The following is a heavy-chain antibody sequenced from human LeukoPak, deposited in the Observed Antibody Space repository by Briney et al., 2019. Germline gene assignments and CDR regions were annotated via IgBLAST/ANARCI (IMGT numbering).Heavy chain of an antibody. CDR3: ARAQTMFWEFDGFDI. Sequence: NTGGSLRLSCAASGFNFDDYGMSWVRQAPGKGLEWVATMTRSSAIYYADSVKGRFTISRDNAKNSVYLQLNSLRDEDTAVYSCARAQTMFWEFDGFDIWGRGTKVTVSS. D-gene: IGHD3-10*02. V-gene: IGHV3-69-1*01. CDR1: GFNFDDYG. J-gene: IGHJ3*02. CDR2: MTRSSAI.